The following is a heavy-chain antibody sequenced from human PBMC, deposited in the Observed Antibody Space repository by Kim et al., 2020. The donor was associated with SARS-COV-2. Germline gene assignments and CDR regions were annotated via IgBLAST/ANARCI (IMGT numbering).Heavy chain of an antibody. CDR3: TRAAGSKTGMDV. V-gene: IGHV3-72*01. D-gene: IGHD2-2*01. Sequence: TECAAAVKGRFTTSRDESKNSLYLQMNSLETEDTAVYYCTRAAGSKTGMDVWGQGTTVTVSS. CDR2: T. J-gene: IGHJ6*02.